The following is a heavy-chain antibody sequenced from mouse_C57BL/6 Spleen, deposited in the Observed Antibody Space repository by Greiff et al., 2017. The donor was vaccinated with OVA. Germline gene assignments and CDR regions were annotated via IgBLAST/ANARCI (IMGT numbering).Heavy chain of an antibody. CDR3: ARAHYYGSSYRFAY. CDR2: INPNNGGT. J-gene: IGHJ3*01. CDR1: GYTFTDYN. D-gene: IGHD1-1*01. Sequence: EVQLQQSGPELVKPGASVKIPCKASGYTFTDYNMDWVKQSHGKSLEWIRDINPNNGGTIYNQKVKGKATLTVDKSSSTAYMELRSLTSEDTAVYYCARAHYYGSSYRFAYWGQGTLVTVSA. V-gene: IGHV1-18*01.